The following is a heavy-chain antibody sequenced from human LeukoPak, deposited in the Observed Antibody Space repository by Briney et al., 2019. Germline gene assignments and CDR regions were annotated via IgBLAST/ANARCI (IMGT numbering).Heavy chain of an antibody. CDR1: GFAFSSHG. J-gene: IGHJ6*03. CDR2: ISPSGDIL. D-gene: IGHD3-10*01. Sequence: GGSLRLSCAASGFAFSSHGMNWVRQAPGKGLEWVSGISPSGDILYYVDSVKGQFTISRGNSKNTVYLQMSSLRAEDTAVYYCAKGGHYYGSGSYYISIYYYYYYMDVWGKGTTVTISS. CDR3: AKGGHYYGSGSYYISIYYYYYYMDV. V-gene: IGHV3-23*01.